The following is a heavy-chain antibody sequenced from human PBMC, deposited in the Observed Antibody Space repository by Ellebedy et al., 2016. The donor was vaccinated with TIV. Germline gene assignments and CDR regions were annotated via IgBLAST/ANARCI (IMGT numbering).Heavy chain of an antibody. CDR1: GGSISSSSHC. Sequence: SETLSLTCSVSGGSISSSSHCWGWIRQPPGKGLEWIGSIYYTGSTYYNPSLKRRVTISVDTSKNQFSLNLNSLTAADTAVYYCARQGPSITMVRGVNWFDPWGQGTLVTVSS. D-gene: IGHD3-10*01. CDR3: ARQGPSITMVRGVNWFDP. V-gene: IGHV4-39*01. CDR2: IYYTGST. J-gene: IGHJ5*02.